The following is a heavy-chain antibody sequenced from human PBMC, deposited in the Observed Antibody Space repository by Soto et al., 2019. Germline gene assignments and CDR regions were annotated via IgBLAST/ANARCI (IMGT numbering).Heavy chain of an antibody. CDR3: AKLTNYDLGFDY. CDR2: ISGSGGST. Sequence: GGSLRLSCAASGFTFSSYAMSWVRQAPGKGLEWVSAISGSGGSTYYADSVQGRFTISRDNSKNTLYLQMNSLRAEDTAVYYCAKLTNYDLGFDYWGQGTLVTVSS. J-gene: IGHJ4*02. D-gene: IGHD1-7*01. CDR1: GFTFSSYA. V-gene: IGHV3-23*01.